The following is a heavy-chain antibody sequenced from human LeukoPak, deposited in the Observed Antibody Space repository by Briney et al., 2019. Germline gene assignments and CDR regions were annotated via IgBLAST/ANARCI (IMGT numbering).Heavy chain of an antibody. CDR2: ISSSSSYI. Sequence: PGGSLRLFCAASGFTFSSYSMNWVRQAPGKGLEWVSSISSSSSYIYYADSVKGRFTISRDNSKNTLYLQMNSLRAEDTAVYYCARVSGHYYDSSGYSYYYYYYMDVWGKGTTVTVSS. J-gene: IGHJ6*03. CDR1: GFTFSSYS. CDR3: ARVSGHYYDSSGYSYYYYYYMDV. V-gene: IGHV3-21*01. D-gene: IGHD3-22*01.